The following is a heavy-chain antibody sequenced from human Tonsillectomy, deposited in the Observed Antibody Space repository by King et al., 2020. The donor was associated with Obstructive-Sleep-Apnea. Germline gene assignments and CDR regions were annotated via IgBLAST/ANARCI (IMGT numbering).Heavy chain of an antibody. J-gene: IGHJ3*01. CDR1: GFTFSDHY. CDR2: SRNKANSYTT. D-gene: IGHD3-22*01. Sequence: VQLVESGGGLVQPGGSLRLSCAASGFTFSDHYMDWVRQAPGKGLEWVGRSRNKANSYTTEYAASVKGRFTISRDDSKNSLFLQMKNLKIEDTAMYYCVKLSYYYDSSGYPDPDAFDVWGQGTMVTVSS. CDR3: VKLSYYYDSSGYPDPDAFDV. V-gene: IGHV3-72*01.